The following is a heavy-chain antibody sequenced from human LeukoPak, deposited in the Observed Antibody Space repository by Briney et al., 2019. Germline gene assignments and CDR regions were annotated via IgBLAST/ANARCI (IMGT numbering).Heavy chain of an antibody. CDR1: GGSISSSNW. D-gene: IGHD6-19*01. V-gene: IGHV4-4*02. Sequence: SETLSLTCAVSGGSISSSNWWSWVRQPPGKGLEWIGEIYHSGSTNYNPSLKSRVTISVDKSKNQFSLKLSSVTAADTAVYYCARTPGIAVAGHAFDIWGQGTMVTVSS. CDR2: IYHSGST. J-gene: IGHJ3*02. CDR3: ARTPGIAVAGHAFDI.